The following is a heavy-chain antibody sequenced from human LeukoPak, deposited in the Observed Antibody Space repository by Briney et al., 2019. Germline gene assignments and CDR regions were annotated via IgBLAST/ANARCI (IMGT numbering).Heavy chain of an antibody. D-gene: IGHD2-15*01. CDR2: ISGSGGAT. CDR1: GFTFSTYA. CDR3: ARQIGYCSDGNCYFDY. V-gene: IGHV3-23*01. Sequence: PGGSLRLSCAASGFTFSTYAMNWVRQAPGKGLEWVSAISGSGGATYYAASVKGRFTISRDMSKNTVFLQMNSLSVEDMAVYYCARQIGYCSDGNCYFDYWGQGALVTVSS. J-gene: IGHJ4*02.